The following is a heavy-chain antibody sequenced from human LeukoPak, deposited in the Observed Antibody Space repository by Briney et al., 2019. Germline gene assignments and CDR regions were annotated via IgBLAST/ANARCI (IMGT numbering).Heavy chain of an antibody. CDR1: GGSISSDY. CDR2: IYYSGYT. V-gene: IGHV4-59*08. J-gene: IGHJ1*01. CDR3: ATLRYCSGGSCFPKYFQH. Sequence: SETLSLTCTVSGGSISSDYWSWIRQPPGKGLEWIGYIYYSGYTNYNPSLKSRVTMSVDTSKNQFSLKLTSVTAADTAVYYCATLRYCSGGSCFPKYFQHWGQGTLVTVSS. D-gene: IGHD2-15*01.